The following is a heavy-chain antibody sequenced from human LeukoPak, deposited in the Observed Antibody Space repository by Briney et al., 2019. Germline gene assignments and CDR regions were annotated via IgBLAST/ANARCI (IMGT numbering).Heavy chain of an antibody. CDR2: IKQDGSEK. CDR3: AREYYYGSGSPFDY. Sequence: QSGGSLRLSCAASGFTFSSYWMSWVRQASGKGLGWVANIKQDGSEKYYVDSVKGRFTISRDNAKNSLYLQMNSLRAEDTAVYYCAREYYYGSGSPFDYWGQGTLVTVSS. D-gene: IGHD3-10*01. J-gene: IGHJ4*02. CDR1: GFTFSSYW. V-gene: IGHV3-7*01.